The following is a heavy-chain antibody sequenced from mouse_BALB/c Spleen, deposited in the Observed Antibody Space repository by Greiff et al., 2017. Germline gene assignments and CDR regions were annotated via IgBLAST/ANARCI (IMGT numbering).Heavy chain of an antibody. D-gene: IGHD2-3*01. J-gene: IGHJ1*01. CDR1: GFSLTSYG. CDR3: ATDVDGYSWYFDV. Sequence: QVQLKESGPGLVAPSQSLSITCTVSGFSLTSYGVHWVRQPPGKGLEWLGVIWAGGSTNYNSALMSRLSISKDNSKSQVFLKMNSLQTDDTAMYYCATDVDGYSWYFDVWGAGTTVTVSS. CDR2: IWAGGST. V-gene: IGHV2-9*02.